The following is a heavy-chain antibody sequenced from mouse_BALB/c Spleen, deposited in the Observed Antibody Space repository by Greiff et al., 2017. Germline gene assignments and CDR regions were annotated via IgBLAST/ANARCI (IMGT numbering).Heavy chain of an antibody. CDR3: ARRHYYGNYFDY. CDR2: ISYSGST. CDR1: GDSITSGY. V-gene: IGHV3-8*02. Sequence: EVQLQQSGPSLVKPSQTLSLTCSVTGDSITSGYWNWIRKFPGNKLEYMGYISYSGSTYYNPSLKSRISITRDTSKNQYYLQLNSVTTEDTATYYCARRHYYGNYFDYWGQGTTLTVSS. D-gene: IGHD2-1*01. J-gene: IGHJ2*01.